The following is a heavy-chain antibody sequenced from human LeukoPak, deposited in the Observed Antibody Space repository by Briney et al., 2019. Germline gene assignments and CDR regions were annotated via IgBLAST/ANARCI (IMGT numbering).Heavy chain of an antibody. CDR2: MNPNSGNT. D-gene: IGHD3-9*01. CDR1: GYTFTSYD. V-gene: IGHV1-8*01. J-gene: IGHJ4*02. Sequence: ASVKVSCKASGYTFTSYDINWVRQATGQGLEWMGWMNPNSGNTGYAQKFQGRVTMTRNTSISIAYMELSSLRSDDTAVYYCAGAPGREILTGKKLANRAQGTLVTAPS. CDR3: AGAPGREILTGKKLAN.